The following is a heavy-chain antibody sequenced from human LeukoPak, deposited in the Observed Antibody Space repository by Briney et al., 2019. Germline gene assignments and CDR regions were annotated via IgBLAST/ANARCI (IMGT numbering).Heavy chain of an antibody. CDR2: LSFDESQE. J-gene: IGHJ2*01. CDR3: TRGEEGWYFDV. V-gene: IGHV3-33*01. Sequence: GGSLRLSCVASGFILSNYGMHWVRQARGRGGEWLGVLSFDESQEYYAESVKGRFTISRDNSRKTVHLQMNSLRGDDTGVYYCTRGEEGWYFDVWGRGTMVTVSS. CDR1: GFILSNYG.